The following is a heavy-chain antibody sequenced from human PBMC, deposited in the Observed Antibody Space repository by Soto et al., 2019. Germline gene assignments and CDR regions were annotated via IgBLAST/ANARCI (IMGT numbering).Heavy chain of an antibody. CDR2: IIPIFGTA. D-gene: IGHD4-17*01. V-gene: IGHV1-69*13. CDR1: GCTFSSYA. CDR3: ATFDYGDSYSYGTDV. J-gene: IGHJ6*02. Sequence: SVKVSRNASGCTFSSYAISWVRQAPGQGLEWMGGIIPIFGTANYAQKLQGRVTITAAESTSTAYMELSSLRSEDTAVYYCATFDYGDSYSYGTDVCGQGTTVPV.